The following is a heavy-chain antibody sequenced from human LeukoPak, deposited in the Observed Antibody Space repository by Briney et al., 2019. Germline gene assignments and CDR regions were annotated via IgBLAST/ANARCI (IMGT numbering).Heavy chain of an antibody. V-gene: IGHV1-69*06. J-gene: IGHJ4*02. D-gene: IGHD2-2*01. CDR1: GGTFSSYA. Sequence: SVKVSCKASGGTFSSYAISWVRQAPGQGLEWMGGIIPIFGTANYAQKFQGRVTITADKSTSTAYMELSSLRSEDTAVYYCARGTIVVVPAPGLLDYWGQGTLVTVPS. CDR2: IIPIFGTA. CDR3: ARGTIVVVPAPGLLDY.